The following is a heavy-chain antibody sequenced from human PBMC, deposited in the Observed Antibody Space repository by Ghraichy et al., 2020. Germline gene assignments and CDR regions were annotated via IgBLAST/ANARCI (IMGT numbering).Heavy chain of an antibody. Sequence: GESLNISCAASGFTFSSYSMNWVRQAPGKGLEWLSFISSSNAIYYADSVKGRFTISRDNAKNSLVLQMNSLTVEDTAMYYCARGVGAVAGHYYHGLDVWGQGTTVTVSS. V-gene: IGHV3-48*04. CDR2: ISSSNAI. CDR1: GFTFSSYS. D-gene: IGHD6-19*01. J-gene: IGHJ6*02. CDR3: ARGVGAVAGHYYHGLDV.